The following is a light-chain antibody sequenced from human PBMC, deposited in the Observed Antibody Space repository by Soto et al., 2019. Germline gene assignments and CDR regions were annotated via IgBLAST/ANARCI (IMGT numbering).Light chain of an antibody. Sequence: IVMTQSPATLSVSPGERATLSCRASQSVSSNLAWYQQKPGQAPRLLIYGAYTRATGIPTRFSGSGSGTDFTLTISSLQSEDFAVYYRQHYNNWPQTFGQGTKLEIK. CDR1: QSVSSN. J-gene: IGKJ2*01. V-gene: IGKV3-15*01. CDR3: QHYNNWPQT. CDR2: GAY.